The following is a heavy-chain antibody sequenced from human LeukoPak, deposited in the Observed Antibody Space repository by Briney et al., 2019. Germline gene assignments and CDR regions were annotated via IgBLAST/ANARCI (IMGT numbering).Heavy chain of an antibody. CDR2: INHSGST. Sequence: SETLSLTCAVYGGSFSGYYWSWIRQPPGKGLEWIGEINHSGSTNYNPSLKSRVTISVDTSKNQFSLKLSSVTAADTAVYYCARVGSKKAFDYWGQGTLVTVSS. CDR1: GGSFSGYY. D-gene: IGHD3-10*01. V-gene: IGHV4-34*01. CDR3: ARVGSKKAFDY. J-gene: IGHJ4*02.